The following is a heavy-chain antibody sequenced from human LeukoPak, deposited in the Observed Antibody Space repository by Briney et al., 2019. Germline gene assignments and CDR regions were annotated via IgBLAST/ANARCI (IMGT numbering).Heavy chain of an antibody. V-gene: IGHV1-8*01. J-gene: IGHJ4*02. CDR3: ARDEYYYDSSGYYGY. CDR2: MNPNSGNT. CDR1: GCTFTSYD. D-gene: IGHD3-22*01. Sequence: ASVKVSCKASGCTFTSYDINWVRQATGQGLEWMGWMNPNSGNTGYAQKFQGRVTMTRDTSTSTVYMELSSLRSEDTAVYYCARDEYYYDSSGYYGYWGQGTLVTVSS.